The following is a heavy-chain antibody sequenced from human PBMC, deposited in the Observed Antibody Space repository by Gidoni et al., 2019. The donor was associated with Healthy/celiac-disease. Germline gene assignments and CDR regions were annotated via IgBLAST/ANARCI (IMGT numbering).Heavy chain of an antibody. V-gene: IGHV4-59*01. J-gene: IGHJ4*02. CDR1: GGRLSSYY. CDR2: IYDSGST. CDR3: ARGKRTGIWSGYYSN. Sequence: QVQLQESGPGLGKPSETLALTCSVSGGRLSSYYCSWIRQPPGKGREWIGYIYDSGSTNYNPSLKSRVTISVDTSKNQFSLKLSSVTAADTAVYYCARGKRTGIWSGYYSNWGQGTLVTVSS. D-gene: IGHD3-3*01.